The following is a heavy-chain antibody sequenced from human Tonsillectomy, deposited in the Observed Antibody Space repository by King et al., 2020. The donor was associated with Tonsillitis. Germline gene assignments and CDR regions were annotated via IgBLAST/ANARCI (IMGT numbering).Heavy chain of an antibody. J-gene: IGHJ4*01. Sequence: QLQESGPGLVKPSETLSLTCTVSGGSISSYYWSWIRQPPGKGLEWIGYIYYSGSTNYNPSLKSRVTISVDTSKNQFSLKLSSVTAADTAVYYCARGGPFGELIAYFDYWGHGTLVTVSS. CDR2: IYYSGST. CDR3: ARGGPFGELIAYFDY. V-gene: IGHV4-59*01. D-gene: IGHD3-10*01. CDR1: GGSISSYY.